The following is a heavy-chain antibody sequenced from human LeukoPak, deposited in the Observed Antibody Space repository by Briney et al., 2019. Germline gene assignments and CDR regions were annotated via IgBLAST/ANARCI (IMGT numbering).Heavy chain of an antibody. V-gene: IGHV4-34*01. CDR2: INHSGST. D-gene: IGHD3-10*01. CDR3: ARGPKLYGSGSFGLWYNWFEP. Sequence: SETLSLTCAVYGVSFSGYYLSWIRQPPGKGLEWIGEINHSGSTNYNPSLKSRVTISVDTSKHQFSLKLSSVTAADTAVYYCARGPKLYGSGSFGLWYNWFEPWGQGTLVTVSS. CDR1: GVSFSGYY. J-gene: IGHJ5*02.